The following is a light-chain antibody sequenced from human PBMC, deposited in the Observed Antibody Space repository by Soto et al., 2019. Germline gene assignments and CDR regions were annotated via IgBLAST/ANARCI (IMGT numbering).Light chain of an antibody. Sequence: EIVLTQSPATLSLSPGERATLSCRASQSVSSYLAWYQQKPGQAPRLLIYDASNRATGIPARFSGSWSWIDFTLTFSSLEPEDVAVYYCQQRSNWITFGQGTRL. CDR2: DAS. CDR3: QQRSNWIT. CDR1: QSVSSY. V-gene: IGKV3-11*01. J-gene: IGKJ5*01.